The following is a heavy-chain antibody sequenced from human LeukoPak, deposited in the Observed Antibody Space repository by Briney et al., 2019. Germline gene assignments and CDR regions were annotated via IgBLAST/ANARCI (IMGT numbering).Heavy chain of an antibody. CDR1: GGSISSGGYY. V-gene: IGHV4-61*02. Sequence: SETLSLTCTVSGGSISSGGYYWSWIRQPAGKGLEWIGRINTSGSTSYNPSLKSRVTISINTSKNQFSLKLSSVTAADTAVYYCARGRWTSSNNNWFDPWGQGTLVTVSS. CDR3: ARGRWTSSNNNWFDP. D-gene: IGHD2/OR15-2a*01. CDR2: INTSGST. J-gene: IGHJ5*02.